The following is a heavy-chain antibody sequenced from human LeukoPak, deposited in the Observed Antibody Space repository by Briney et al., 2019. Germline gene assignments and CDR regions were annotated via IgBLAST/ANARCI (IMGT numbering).Heavy chain of an antibody. CDR3: ARGYYYDSSAYPGDY. Sequence: GGSLRLSCAASGFTFSTYIMNWVRQTPGKGLEWVSNINWNGGSTGYADSVKGRFTISRDNVKNSLYLQMNSLRAEDTALYYCARGYYYDSSAYPGDYWGQGTLVTVSS. CDR1: GFTFSTYI. J-gene: IGHJ4*02. CDR2: INWNGGST. V-gene: IGHV3-20*04. D-gene: IGHD3-22*01.